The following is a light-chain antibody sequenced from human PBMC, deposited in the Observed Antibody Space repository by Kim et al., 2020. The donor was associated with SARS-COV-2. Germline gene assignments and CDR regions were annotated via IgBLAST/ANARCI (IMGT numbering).Light chain of an antibody. Sequence: QSALTQPRSVSGSPGQSVTISCTGNSSDVGGYNYVSWYQQHPGKVPKLMIYDVSKRPSGVPDRFSGSKSGNTASLTISGLQAEDEADYYCCSHAGTYVVFGGGTQLTVL. CDR3: CSHAGTYVV. CDR2: DVS. J-gene: IGLJ2*01. V-gene: IGLV2-11*01. CDR1: SSDVGGYNY.